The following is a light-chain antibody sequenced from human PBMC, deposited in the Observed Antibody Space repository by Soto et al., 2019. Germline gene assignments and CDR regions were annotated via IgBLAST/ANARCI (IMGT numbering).Light chain of an antibody. CDR3: SSYTNSGTWV. CDR1: SSDVGGHNF. V-gene: IGLV2-14*01. J-gene: IGLJ3*02. CDR2: GVS. Sequence: QSVLTQPASVSGSPGQSITISCTGTSSDVGGHNFVSWCQQHPGKAPKVMIYGVSTRPSGVSNRISGSKSGNTASLTISGLQAEDEADYYCSSYTNSGTWVFGGGTKLTVL.